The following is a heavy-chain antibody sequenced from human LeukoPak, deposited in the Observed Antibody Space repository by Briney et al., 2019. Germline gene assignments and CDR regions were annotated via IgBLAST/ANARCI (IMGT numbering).Heavy chain of an antibody. CDR1: GFTFSGYS. D-gene: IGHD3-16*01. Sequence: PGGSLRLSCAASGFTFSGYSMNWVRQAPGKGLEWVSGISGSGGSTYYADSVKGRFTISRDNSKNTLYLQMNTLRAEDTAVYYCAKDREYSYVYDAFDIWGQGTLVTVSS. J-gene: IGHJ3*02. CDR3: AKDREYSYVYDAFDI. V-gene: IGHV3-23*01. CDR2: ISGSGGST.